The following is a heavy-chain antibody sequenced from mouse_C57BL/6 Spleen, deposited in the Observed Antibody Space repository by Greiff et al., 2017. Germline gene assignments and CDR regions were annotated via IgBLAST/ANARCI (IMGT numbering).Heavy chain of an antibody. CDR3: AREYGDY. CDR1: GFTFSDYY. D-gene: IGHD1-1*02. Sequence: EVKLLQSEGGLVQPGSSMKLSCTASGFTFSDYYMAWVRQVPEKGLEWVANINSDGSSTNYLDSFKGRSTFSGDNAKNSLYLQMSSLKSEDTATYYCAREYGDYWGQGTSVTVSS. CDR2: INSDGSST. V-gene: IGHV5-16*01. J-gene: IGHJ4*01.